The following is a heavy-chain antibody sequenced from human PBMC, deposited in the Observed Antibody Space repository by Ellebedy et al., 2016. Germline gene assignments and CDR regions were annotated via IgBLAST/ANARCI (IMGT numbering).Heavy chain of an antibody. J-gene: IGHJ5*02. CDR1: GGPVINAGAY. CDR2: VYHSGST. CDR3: ARGLYFDSSGYHFWFDP. Sequence: SETLSLTXTVTGGPVINAGAYWSWIRQPPVRGLEWIGYVYHSGSTKINPSLKSRVTMSVDTSKKEFSLKLNSVTTADTAVYFCARGLYFDSSGYHFWFDPWGQGALVTVSS. V-gene: IGHV4-61*08. D-gene: IGHD3-22*01.